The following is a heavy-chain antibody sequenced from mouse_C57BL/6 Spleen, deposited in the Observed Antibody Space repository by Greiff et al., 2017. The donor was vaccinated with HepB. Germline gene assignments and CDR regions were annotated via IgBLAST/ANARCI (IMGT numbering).Heavy chain of an antibody. J-gene: IGHJ1*03. CDR3: ARNTSYWYFDV. Sequence: EVQGVESGGDLVKPGGSLKLSCAASGFTFSSYGMSWVRQTPDKRLEWVATISSGGSYTYYPDSVKGRFTISRDNAKNTLYLQMRSLKSEDTAMYYCARNTSYWYFDVWGTGTTVTVSS. CDR2: ISSGGSYT. CDR1: GFTFSSYG. V-gene: IGHV5-6*01.